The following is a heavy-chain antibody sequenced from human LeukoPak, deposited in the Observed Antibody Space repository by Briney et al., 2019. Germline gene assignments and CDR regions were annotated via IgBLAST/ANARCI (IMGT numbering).Heavy chain of an antibody. CDR1: GFTFRDYY. D-gene: IGHD6-13*01. CDR2: FSPTSTTT. J-gene: IGHJ4*02. V-gene: IGHV3-11*03. CDR3: ARLGTIAAAGSPDY. Sequence: PGGSLRLSCAASGFTFRDYYMSWFRQAPGKGLEWLSYFSPTSTTTTYADSVKGRFTISRDNAKNSLYLQMNSLRAEDTAVYYCARLGTIAAAGSPDYWGQGTLVIVSS.